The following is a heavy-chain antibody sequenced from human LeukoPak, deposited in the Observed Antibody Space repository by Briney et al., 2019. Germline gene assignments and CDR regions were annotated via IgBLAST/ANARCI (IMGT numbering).Heavy chain of an antibody. V-gene: IGHV3-30*18. J-gene: IGHJ4*02. Sequence: GRSLRLSCAASVITFSTYGMHWVRQAPGKGLEWVTVISYDASNKYYADSVKGRFTISRDNSKNTLYLQMNSLRAEDTAVYYCAKSLTVTALGFDYWGQGTLVTVSS. CDR3: AKSLTVTALGFDY. D-gene: IGHD4-17*01. CDR1: VITFSTYG. CDR2: ISYDASNK.